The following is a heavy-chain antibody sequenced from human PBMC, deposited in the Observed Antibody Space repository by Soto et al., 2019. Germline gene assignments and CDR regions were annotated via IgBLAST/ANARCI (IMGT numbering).Heavy chain of an antibody. Sequence: QVQLVQSGAEVKKPGASVKVSCKTSGYTFIDNYVHWVRQAPGQGLEWMGWINPRSGGTNYAQKFQDRVTMTRDTSISTAYMELSRLRFDDTAVYYCALASGTYAENWFDPWGQGTLVTVSS. J-gene: IGHJ5*02. CDR1: GYTFIDNY. D-gene: IGHD1-26*01. CDR3: ALASGTYAENWFDP. V-gene: IGHV1-2*02. CDR2: INPRSGGT.